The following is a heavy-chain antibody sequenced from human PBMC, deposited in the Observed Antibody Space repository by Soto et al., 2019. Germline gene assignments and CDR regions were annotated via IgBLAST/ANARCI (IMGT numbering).Heavy chain of an antibody. CDR3: ARDRQYSSSSCGGMDV. Sequence: ASVKVSCKASGYTFTGYYMHWVRQAPGQGLEWMGWINPNSGGTNYAQKFQGWVTMTRDTSISTAYMELSRLRSDDTAVYYCARDRQYSSSSCGGMDVWGQGTTVTVSS. J-gene: IGHJ6*02. D-gene: IGHD6-6*01. CDR2: INPNSGGT. V-gene: IGHV1-2*04. CDR1: GYTFTGYY.